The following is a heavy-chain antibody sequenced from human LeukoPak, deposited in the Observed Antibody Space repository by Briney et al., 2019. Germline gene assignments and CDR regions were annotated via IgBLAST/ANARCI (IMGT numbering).Heavy chain of an antibody. J-gene: IGHJ4*02. Sequence: GGSLRLSCAASGFTLSSFTMHWVRHNPGKGLEWVAVISYDESQKWYADSVKGRFTISRDISKNTLYLEMDSLRREDTAVYYCARAYDSSWHNFDYWGQGSLVTVSS. CDR1: GFTLSSFT. CDR2: ISYDESQK. V-gene: IGHV3-30-3*01. D-gene: IGHD6-13*01. CDR3: ARAYDSSWHNFDY.